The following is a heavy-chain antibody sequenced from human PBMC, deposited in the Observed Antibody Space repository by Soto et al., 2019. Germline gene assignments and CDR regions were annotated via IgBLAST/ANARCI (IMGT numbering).Heavy chain of an antibody. V-gene: IGHV3-21*01. CDR2: ISSSSSYI. CDR3: ARDLWIDYSNPFDY. Sequence: PGGSLRLSCAASGFTFSSYSMNWVRQAPGKGLEWVSSISSSSSYIYYADSVKGRFTISRDNANNSLYLQMNSLRAEDTAVYYCARDLWIDYSNPFDYWGQGTLVTVSS. D-gene: IGHD4-4*01. CDR1: GFTFSSYS. J-gene: IGHJ4*02.